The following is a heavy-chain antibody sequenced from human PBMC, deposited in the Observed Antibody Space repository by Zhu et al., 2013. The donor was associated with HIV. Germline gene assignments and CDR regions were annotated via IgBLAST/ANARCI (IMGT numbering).Heavy chain of an antibody. Sequence: QVQLVQSGAEVKKPGASVKVSCKASGYTFTSYDINWVRQATGQGLEWMGWMNPNSGNTGYAQKFQGRVTITRNTSISTAYMELSSLRSEDTAVYYCARARIAAAGTGDYYYMDVWGKGTTVTVSS. CDR1: GYTFTSYD. CDR3: ARARIAAAGTGDYYYMDV. V-gene: IGHV1-8*03. D-gene: IGHD6-13*01. J-gene: IGHJ6*03. CDR2: MNPNSGNT.